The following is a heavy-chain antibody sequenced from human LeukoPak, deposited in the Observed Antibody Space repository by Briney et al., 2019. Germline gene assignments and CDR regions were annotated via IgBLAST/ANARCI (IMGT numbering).Heavy chain of an antibody. D-gene: IGHD6-13*01. J-gene: IGHJ4*02. V-gene: IGHV1-46*01. Sequence: ASVKVSCKASGYTFTSYYMHWVRQAPGQGLEWMGIINPSGGSTSYAQKFQGRVTMTRDTSTSTVYMELSSLRSEDTAVYHCARVEEAAAHMGDHFDYWGQGTLVTVSS. CDR2: INPSGGST. CDR1: GYTFTSYY. CDR3: ARVEEAAAHMGDHFDY.